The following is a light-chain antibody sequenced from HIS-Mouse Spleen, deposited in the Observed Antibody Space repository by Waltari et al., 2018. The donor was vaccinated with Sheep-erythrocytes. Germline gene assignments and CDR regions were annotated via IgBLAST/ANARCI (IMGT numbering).Light chain of an antibody. CDR1: SWDVGGYTS. CDR2: EVS. J-gene: IGLJ3*02. V-gene: IGLV2-14*01. CDR3: SSYTSSSTWV. Sequence: QSALTQPASVSGSPGQSITIPCPGPSWDVGGYTSVSWYQQHPGKAPKLMIYEVSNRPSGVSNRFSGSKSGNTASLTISGLQAEDEADYYCSSYTSSSTWVFGGGTKLTVL.